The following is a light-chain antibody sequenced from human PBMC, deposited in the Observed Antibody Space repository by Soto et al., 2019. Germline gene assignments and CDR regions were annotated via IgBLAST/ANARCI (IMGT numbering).Light chain of an antibody. V-gene: IGKV3-20*01. CDR1: QSVSSSF. CDR2: GAS. J-gene: IGKJ1*01. Sequence: EIVLTQSPGTLSLSPGERATLSCRASQSVSSSFLALYQHKPGQAPRLLIYGASSRATGIPDRFSGSGSGTDFTLTISRLEPEDFAVYYCHQYGSSPATFGQGTKVDIK. CDR3: HQYGSSPAT.